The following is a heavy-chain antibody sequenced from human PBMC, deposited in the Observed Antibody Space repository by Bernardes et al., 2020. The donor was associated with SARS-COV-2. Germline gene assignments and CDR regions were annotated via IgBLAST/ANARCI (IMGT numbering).Heavy chain of an antibody. CDR1: GYTFTSYW. Sequence: GESLKISCKGSGYTFTSYWIGWVRQTPGKGLEWMGITYPDDSETRYAPSFQGQVTISTDKSISTAYLQWSSLKASDTAIYYCARLPRGYCRTGTCYDWLDPWGQGTLVTVSS. J-gene: IGHJ5*02. CDR2: TYPDDSET. CDR3: ARLPRGYCRTGTCYDWLDP. D-gene: IGHD2-15*01. V-gene: IGHV5-51*01.